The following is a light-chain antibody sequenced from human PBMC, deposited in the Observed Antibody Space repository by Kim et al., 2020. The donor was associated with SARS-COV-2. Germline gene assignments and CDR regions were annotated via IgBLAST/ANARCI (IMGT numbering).Light chain of an antibody. CDR3: CSYAGSYTWV. V-gene: IGLV2-11*03. CDR2: DVN. J-gene: IGLJ3*02. CDR1: SSDGGGYNY. Sequence: GQSVTISYTGTSSDGGGYNYVSWYQQHPGKAPKLMIYDVNKRPSGVPDRFSGSKSGNTASLTISGLQAEDEADYYCCSYAGSYTWVFGGGTQLTVL.